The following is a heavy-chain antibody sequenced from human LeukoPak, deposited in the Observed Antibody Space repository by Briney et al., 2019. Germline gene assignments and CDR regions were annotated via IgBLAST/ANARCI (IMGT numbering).Heavy chain of an antibody. Sequence: PSETLSLACAVYGGSFSGYYWSWIRQPPGKGLEWIGYIYYSGSTNYNPSLRSRVTISVDTSKNQFSLKLSSVTAADTAVYYCARHFDWLLTSFDPWGQGTLVTVSS. V-gene: IGHV4-59*08. CDR1: GGSFSGYY. CDR2: IYYSGST. D-gene: IGHD3-9*01. J-gene: IGHJ5*02. CDR3: ARHFDWLLTSFDP.